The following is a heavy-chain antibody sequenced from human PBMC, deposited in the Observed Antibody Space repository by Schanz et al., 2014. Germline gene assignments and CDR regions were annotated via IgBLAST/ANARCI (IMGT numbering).Heavy chain of an antibody. CDR1: GFTFSNYT. CDR3: VRDTDYHFDY. J-gene: IGHJ4*02. V-gene: IGHV3-30*03. CDR2: ISHDGSNK. Sequence: VQLVESGGGLVKPGGSLRLSCAASGFTFSNYTMYWIRQAPGKGLEWVALISHDGSNKNSADSVKGRFTISRDNAKNALYLQMNSLRAEDTAVYYCVRDTDYHFDYWGQGTLVTVSS. D-gene: IGHD4-17*01.